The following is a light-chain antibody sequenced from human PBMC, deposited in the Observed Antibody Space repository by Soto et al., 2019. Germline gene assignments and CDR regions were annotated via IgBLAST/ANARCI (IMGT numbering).Light chain of an antibody. CDR2: LGS. J-gene: IGKJ2*02. V-gene: IGKV2-28*01. CDR1: QSLLHYNGFNY. Sequence: EIVMTQSPLSLPVTPGEPASISCRSSQSLLHYNGFNYLDWYLQKPGQSPQLLIYLGSNRASGVPDRFSGSVSGTDFALQICRVEDEDVGVYYCMQSLQSPRTFGQGTNLEIK. CDR3: MQSLQSPRT.